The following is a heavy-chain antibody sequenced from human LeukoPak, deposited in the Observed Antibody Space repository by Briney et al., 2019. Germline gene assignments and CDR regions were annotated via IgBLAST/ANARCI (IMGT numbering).Heavy chain of an antibody. V-gene: IGHV5-10-1*01. D-gene: IGHD3-10*01. CDR1: GYSFTSYW. Sequence: GESLKISCKGSGYSFTSYWISWVRQMPGKGLEWMGRIEPSDSYTNYSPSFQGHVTISADKSISTAYLQWSSLKASDTAMNYCARQFFLADGSGSYWFDPWGQGTLVAVSS. J-gene: IGHJ5*02. CDR2: IEPSDSYT. CDR3: ARQFFLADGSGSYWFDP.